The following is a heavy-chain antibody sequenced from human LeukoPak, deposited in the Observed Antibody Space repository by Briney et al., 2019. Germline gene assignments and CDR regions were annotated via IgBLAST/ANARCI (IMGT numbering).Heavy chain of an antibody. J-gene: IGHJ5*02. CDR2: INHSGST. Sequence: SETLSLTCAVYGGSFSGYYWSWIRQPPGKGLEWIGEINHSGSTNYNPSLKSRVTISVDTSKNQFSLKLSSVTAADTAVYYCARLGSSRGFDPWGQGTLVTVSS. D-gene: IGHD6-6*01. CDR3: ARLGSSRGFDP. V-gene: IGHV4-34*01. CDR1: GGSFSGYY.